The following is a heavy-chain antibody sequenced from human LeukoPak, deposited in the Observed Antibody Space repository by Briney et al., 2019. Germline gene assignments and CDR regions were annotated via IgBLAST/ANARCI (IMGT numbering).Heavy chain of an antibody. CDR2: TYYRSEWHN. D-gene: IGHD5-18*01. Sequence: SQTLSLTCALSGDSVSSNSAAWNWIRQSPSRGLEWLGRTYYRSEWHNDYAVSVKSRIIISPDTSKNQFSLQLKSVTPEDTAVYYCARDLAGFGGYSYGMVDYWGQGTLVTVSS. J-gene: IGHJ4*02. V-gene: IGHV6-1*01. CDR1: GDSVSSNSAA. CDR3: ARDLAGFGGYSYGMVDY.